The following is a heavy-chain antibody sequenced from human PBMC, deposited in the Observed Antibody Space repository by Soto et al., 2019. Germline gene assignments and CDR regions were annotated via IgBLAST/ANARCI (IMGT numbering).Heavy chain of an antibody. D-gene: IGHD3-10*01. J-gene: IGHJ4*02. CDR2: IYHSGST. Sequence: QVQLQESGPGLVKPSGTLSLTCAVSGGSISSSNWWSWVRQPPGKGLEWIGEIYHSGSTNYNPSLKSQVTISVDKSKNQFSLKLSSVTAADTAVYYCARGGIYGSGLRIDYWGQGTLVTVSS. CDR1: GGSISSSNW. V-gene: IGHV4-4*02. CDR3: ARGGIYGSGLRIDY.